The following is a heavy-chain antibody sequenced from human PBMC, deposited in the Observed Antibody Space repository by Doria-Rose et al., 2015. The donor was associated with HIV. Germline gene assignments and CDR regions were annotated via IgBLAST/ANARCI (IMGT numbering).Heavy chain of an antibody. J-gene: IGHJ6*02. CDR1: GDPISNYY. CDR2: IYYTGST. Sequence: QVQLQESGPGLVKPSETLSLTCTVSGDPISNYYWTWIRQPPGKELEYIGWIYYTGSTNYNPSLKSRVTISVDSSKKQFSLDLTSVTAADTAVYYCARFIALRWGPDVWGQGTTVTVSS. CDR3: ARFIALRWGPDV. D-gene: IGHD6-13*01. V-gene: IGHV4-59*01.